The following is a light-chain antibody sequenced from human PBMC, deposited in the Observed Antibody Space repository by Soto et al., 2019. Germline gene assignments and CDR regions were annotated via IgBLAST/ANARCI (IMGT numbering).Light chain of an antibody. J-gene: IGLJ1*01. CDR1: SSDVGGYNF. CDR2: DVT. V-gene: IGLV2-14*01. CDR3: SSYTSISTYV. Sequence: QSALTQPASVSGSPGQSITISCTGTSSDVGGYNFVSWYQQHPDKAPKLMIYDVTNRPSGVSNRFSGSKPGNTASLTISGLQAEDEADYYCSSYTSISTYVFGTGTKVTVL.